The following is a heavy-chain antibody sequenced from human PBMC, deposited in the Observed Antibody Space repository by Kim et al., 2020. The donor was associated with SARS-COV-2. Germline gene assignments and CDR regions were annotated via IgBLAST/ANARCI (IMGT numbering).Heavy chain of an antibody. CDR1: GGTFSSYA. J-gene: IGHJ3*02. CDR2: IIPIFGTA. CDR3: ATRSNVLRFLEWFTKPENDAFDI. Sequence: SVKVSCKASGGTFSSYAISWVRQAPGQGLEWMGGIIPIFGTANYAQKFQGRVTITADESTSTAYMELTSLRSEDTAVYYCATRSNVLRFLEWFTKPENDAFDIWGQVTMVTVSS. D-gene: IGHD3-3*01. V-gene: IGHV1-69*13.